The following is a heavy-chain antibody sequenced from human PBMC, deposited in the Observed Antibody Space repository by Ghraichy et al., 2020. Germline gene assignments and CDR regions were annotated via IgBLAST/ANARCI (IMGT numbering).Heavy chain of an antibody. Sequence: GGSLRLSCAASGFMFSSYWMTWVRQAPGKGLEWVANVKPEGSEKNYVGSVKGRFTISRDNAKKSLYLQMNSLRAEDTAVYFCAKCRGSTWNDALDIWGQGTMVTGSS. J-gene: IGHJ3*02. CDR3: AKCRGSTWNDALDI. CDR1: GFMFSSYW. CDR2: VKPEGSEK. D-gene: IGHD6-13*01. V-gene: IGHV3-7*01.